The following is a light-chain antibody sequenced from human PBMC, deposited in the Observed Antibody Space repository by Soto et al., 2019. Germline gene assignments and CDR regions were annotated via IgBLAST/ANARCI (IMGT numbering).Light chain of an antibody. CDR1: QSINFY. V-gene: IGKV3-11*01. CDR3: QQRADWPPLT. Sequence: DIVLTQSPATLSLSPGDRATLSCRASQSINFYLAWYQQKPGQSPRLLIYESSNRATGIPVRFSGSGSGTDFTLTMTGLGPDDFAIYYCQQRADWPPLTFGGGTKVEIK. J-gene: IGKJ4*01. CDR2: ESS.